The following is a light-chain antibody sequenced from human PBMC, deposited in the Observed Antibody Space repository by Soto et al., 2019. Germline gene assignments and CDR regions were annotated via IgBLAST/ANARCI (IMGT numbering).Light chain of an antibody. V-gene: IGLV2-14*01. CDR1: SNDVGGHKY. J-gene: IGLJ1*01. Sequence: QSALTQPASVSGSPGQSITIACTGSSNDVGGHKYVSWYQQHPGKAPKLMIYEVSNRPSGVSNRFSGSKSGNTASLTISGLQAEDEADYYCSSYTSSGVFGTGTKLTVL. CDR3: SSYTSSGV. CDR2: EVS.